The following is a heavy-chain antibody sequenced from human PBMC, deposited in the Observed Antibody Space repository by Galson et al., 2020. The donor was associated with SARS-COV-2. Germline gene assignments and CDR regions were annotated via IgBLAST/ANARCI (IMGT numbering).Heavy chain of an antibody. V-gene: IGHV1-46*01. J-gene: IGHJ6*02. CDR1: GYTFTSYY. Sequence: ASVKVSCKASGYTFTSYYMHWVRQAPGQGLEWMGIINPSGGSTSYAQKFQGRVTMTRDTSTSTVYMELSSLRSEDTAVYYCARDFTTVTTSTYYYDMDVWGQGTTVTVSS. CDR3: ARDFTTVTTSTYYYDMDV. D-gene: IGHD4-4*01. CDR2: INPSGGST.